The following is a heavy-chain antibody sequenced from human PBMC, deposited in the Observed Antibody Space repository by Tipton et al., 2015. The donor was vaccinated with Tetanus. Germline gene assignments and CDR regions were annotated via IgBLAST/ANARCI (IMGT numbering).Heavy chain of an antibody. J-gene: IGHJ5*02. CDR2: IWYDGSDR. CDR3: ARDDFIRDSADT. D-gene: IGHD2-21*01. V-gene: IGHV3-33*08. Sequence: SLRLSCADTGFRFSSDWMHWVRQAPGKGLEWLAVIWYDGSDRFYADSVKGRFTISRDNSRNTLALQMTSLRVDDTGVYFCARDDFIRDSADTWGQGTLVVVSS. CDR1: GFRFSSDW.